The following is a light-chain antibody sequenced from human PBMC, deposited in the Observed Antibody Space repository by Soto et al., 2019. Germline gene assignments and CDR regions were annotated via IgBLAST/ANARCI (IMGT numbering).Light chain of an antibody. CDR2: EVS. V-gene: IGLV2-8*01. J-gene: IGLJ1*01. CDR1: SSDVGGYNY. CDR3: SSYAGSISRYV. Sequence: QSVLAQPPSASGSPGQSVTISCTGTSSDVGGYNYVSWYQQHPGKAPKLMIYEVSKRPSGVPDRFSGSKSGNTASLTVSGLQAEVEADYSCSSYAGSISRYVSGTGTKVPDL.